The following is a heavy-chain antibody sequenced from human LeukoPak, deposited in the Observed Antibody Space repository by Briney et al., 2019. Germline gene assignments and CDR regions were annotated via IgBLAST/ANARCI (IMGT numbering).Heavy chain of an antibody. J-gene: IGHJ3*02. Sequence: GGSLRLSCAASGFTFSSYDMHWVRQAAGKGLEWVSAIGTDGDTFYPGSVKGRFTISRDNAENSLYLQMNSLRAEDTAVYYCARIGVDAFDIWGQGTMVTVSS. CDR3: ARIGVDAFDI. CDR1: GFTFSSYD. CDR2: IGTDGDT. V-gene: IGHV3-13*01.